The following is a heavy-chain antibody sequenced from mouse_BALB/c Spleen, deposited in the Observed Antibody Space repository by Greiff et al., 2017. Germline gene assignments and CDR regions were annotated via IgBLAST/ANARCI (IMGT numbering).Heavy chain of an antibody. CDR2: ISSGGST. D-gene: IGHD2-13*01. CDR1: GFTFSSYA. V-gene: IGHV5-6-5*01. Sequence: DVMLVESGGGLVKPGGSLKLSCAASGFTFSSYAMSWVRQTPEKRLEWVASISSGGSTYYPDSVKGRFTITRDNARNILYLQMSSLRSEDTAMYYCARGGYGDGYAMDYWGQGTSVTVSA. J-gene: IGHJ4*01. CDR3: ARGGYGDGYAMDY.